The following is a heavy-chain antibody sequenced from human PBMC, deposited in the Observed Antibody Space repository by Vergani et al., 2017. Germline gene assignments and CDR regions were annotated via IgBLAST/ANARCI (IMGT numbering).Heavy chain of an antibody. CDR1: GGSFSGYY. Sequence: QVQLQQWGAGLLKPSETLSLTCAVYGGSFSGYYWSWIRQPPGKGLEWIGEINHSGSTNYNPSLKSRFTISVDTSKNQFSLKLSSVTAADTAVYYCAREERRGYSYGLANYFDYWGQGTLVTVSS. CDR3: AREERRGYSYGLANYFDY. J-gene: IGHJ4*02. CDR2: INHSGST. V-gene: IGHV4-34*01. D-gene: IGHD5-18*01.